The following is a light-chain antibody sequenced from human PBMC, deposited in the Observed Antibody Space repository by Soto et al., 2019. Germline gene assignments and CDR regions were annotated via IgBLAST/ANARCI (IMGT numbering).Light chain of an antibody. Sequence: DIQMTQSPSTLSASVGDGVTITCRASQNINRWLAWYQQRPGKAPNLLIHKASTLEAGVPSRFSGSASGTEFTLTISSLQPDDFAAYFCLQYNVYPLTFGGGTKVEIK. J-gene: IGKJ4*01. CDR2: KAS. V-gene: IGKV1-5*03. CDR3: LQYNVYPLT. CDR1: QNINRW.